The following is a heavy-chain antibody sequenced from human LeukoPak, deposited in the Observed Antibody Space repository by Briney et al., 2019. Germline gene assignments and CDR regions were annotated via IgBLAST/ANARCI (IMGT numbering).Heavy chain of an antibody. CDR2: ISGNGGSI. J-gene: IGHJ4*02. D-gene: IGHD3-22*01. V-gene: IGHV3-23*01. CDR3: ARPPNYYDSSGYR. Sequence: GGSLRLSCAASGFTFHYYAMTWVRQAPGQGLEWISIISGNGGSIYYAESVQGRFTISRDNSKNTLYLQMNSLRAEDTAVYYCARPPNYYDSSGYRWGQGTLVTVSS. CDR1: GFTFHYYA.